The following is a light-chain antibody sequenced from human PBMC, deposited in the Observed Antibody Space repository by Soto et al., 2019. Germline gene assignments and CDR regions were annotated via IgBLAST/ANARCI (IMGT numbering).Light chain of an antibody. J-gene: IGKJ2*01. CDR3: QQLNSYPLYT. Sequence: DIQLTQSPSFLSASVGDRVTITCRASQGISSYLAWYQQKPGKAPKLLIYGVSTLQSGVPSRFSGSGSGTEFTLTIISLQPEDFATYYCQQLNSYPLYTFGQGTKLEIK. V-gene: IGKV1-9*01. CDR2: GVS. CDR1: QGISSY.